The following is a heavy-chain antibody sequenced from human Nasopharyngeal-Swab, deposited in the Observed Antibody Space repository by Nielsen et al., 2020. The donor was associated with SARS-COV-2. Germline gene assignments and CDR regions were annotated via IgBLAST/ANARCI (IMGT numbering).Heavy chain of an antibody. Sequence: GGSLRLSCAASGFTFSSYAMHWVRQAPGKGLEWVAVISYDGSNKYYADSVKGRFTISRDNSKNTLYLQMNSLRAEDTAVYYCARAHVPMIAGGPFDYWGQGTLVTVSS. D-gene: IGHD3-22*01. J-gene: IGHJ4*02. CDR3: ARAHVPMIAGGPFDY. CDR2: ISYDGSNK. CDR1: GFTFSSYA. V-gene: IGHV3-30-3*01.